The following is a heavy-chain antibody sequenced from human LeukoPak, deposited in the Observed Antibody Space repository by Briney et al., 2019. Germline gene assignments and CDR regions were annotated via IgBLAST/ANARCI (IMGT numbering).Heavy chain of an antibody. J-gene: IGHJ4*02. D-gene: IGHD5-18*01. CDR3: TRGYSYGYGY. Sequence: SETLSLTCTVPGASISSYYWSWIRQPPGKGLEWIGYIYSSGSTNYNPSLKSRVTISVDTSKNQFSLKLNSVTAADTAVYYCTRGYSYGYGYWGQGTLVTVSS. CDR2: IYSSGST. V-gene: IGHV4-59*01. CDR1: GASISSYY.